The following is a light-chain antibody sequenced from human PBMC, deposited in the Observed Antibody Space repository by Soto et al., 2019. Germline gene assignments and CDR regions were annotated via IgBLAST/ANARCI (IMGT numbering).Light chain of an antibody. CDR1: QSVSSN. Sequence: EIVMTQSPATLSVSPGERATLSCRASQSVSSNLAWYQQKPGQAPRLLIYGASIRATGIPARFSGSVSGTEFTLTISSLQSEDFAVYYCQQYNNWPRTFGGGTKVEIK. CDR3: QQYNNWPRT. CDR2: GAS. V-gene: IGKV3-15*01. J-gene: IGKJ4*01.